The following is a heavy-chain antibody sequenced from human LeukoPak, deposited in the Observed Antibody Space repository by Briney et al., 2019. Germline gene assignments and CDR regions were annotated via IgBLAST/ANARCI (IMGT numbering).Heavy chain of an antibody. Sequence: GGSLRLSCAVSGFTVSSTYMSWVRQAPGKGPEWVSSIYSGGTTLHADSVKGRFTISRDSSKNTLYLQMNSLRAEDTAEYYCAKAKGSSGWYGFDCWGQGTLVTVSS. CDR1: GFTVSSTY. J-gene: IGHJ4*02. D-gene: IGHD6-19*01. CDR2: IYSGGTT. V-gene: IGHV3-53*01. CDR3: AKAKGSSGWYGFDC.